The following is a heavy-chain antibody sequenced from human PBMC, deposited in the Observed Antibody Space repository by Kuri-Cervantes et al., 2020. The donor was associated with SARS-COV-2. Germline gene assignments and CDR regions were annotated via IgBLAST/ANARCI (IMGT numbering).Heavy chain of an antibody. V-gene: IGHV3-11*06. CDR2: ISGTSTYT. J-gene: IGHJ6*04. CDR3: ARDTRAFSWRAPQRPSYMDV. CDR1: GFSFSNSY. Sequence: GESLKISCTASGFSFSNSYMSWIRQAPGKGLEWLSYISGTSTYTYYAESVKGRFTISRDNAKNSLYLQMSSLRAEDTAFYYCARDTRAFSWRAPQRPSYMDVWGKGTTVTVSS. D-gene: IGHD3-3*01.